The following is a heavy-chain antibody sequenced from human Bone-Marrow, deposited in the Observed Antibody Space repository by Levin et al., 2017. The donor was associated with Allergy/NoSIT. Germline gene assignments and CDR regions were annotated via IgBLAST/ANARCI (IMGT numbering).Heavy chain of an antibody. J-gene: IGHJ4*02. Sequence: GGSLRLSCAASGFTFNNFAMNWVRQAPGKGLEWVSAISGSGGSTYYADSVKGRFTISRDNSKNTLYLQMNSLRAEDTAVYYCAKGCGGDCHFFDSWGQGTLVTVSS. V-gene: IGHV3-23*01. CDR2: ISGSGGST. CDR1: GFTFNNFA. CDR3: AKGCGGDCHFFDS. D-gene: IGHD2-21*02.